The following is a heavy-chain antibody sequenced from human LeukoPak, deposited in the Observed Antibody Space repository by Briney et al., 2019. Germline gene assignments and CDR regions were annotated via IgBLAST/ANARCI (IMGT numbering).Heavy chain of an antibody. CDR3: AREDSSGYFPDY. CDR1: GYSISSGYY. V-gene: IGHV4-38-2*02. D-gene: IGHD3-22*01. CDR2: IYHSGST. Sequence: PSETLSLTCAVSGYSISSGYYWGWIRQPPGKGLEWIGSIYHSGSTHYNPSLKSRVTISVDTSKNQFSLKLSSVTAADTAVYYCAREDSSGYFPDYWGQGTLVTVSS. J-gene: IGHJ4*02.